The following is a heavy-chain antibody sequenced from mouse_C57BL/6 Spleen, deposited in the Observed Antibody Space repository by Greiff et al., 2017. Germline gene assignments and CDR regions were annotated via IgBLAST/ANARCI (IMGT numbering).Heavy chain of an antibody. CDR2: IWRGGST. Sequence: QVQLQQSGPGLVQPSQSLSITCTVSGFSLTSYGVHWVRQSPGKGLEWLGVIWRGGSTDYNAAFMSRLSITKDNSKSQVFFKMNSLQADDTAIYYCDKKGDYCRDYYAMDYWGQGTSVTVSS. CDR3: DKKGDYCRDYYAMDY. CDR1: GFSLTSYG. D-gene: IGHD1-1*01. V-gene: IGHV2-5*01. J-gene: IGHJ4*01.